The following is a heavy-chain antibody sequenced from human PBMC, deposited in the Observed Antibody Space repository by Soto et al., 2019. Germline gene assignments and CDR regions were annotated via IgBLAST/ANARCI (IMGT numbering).Heavy chain of an antibody. Sequence: QVQLVQSGAEVRRPGASVKVSCEASGYTFTSYDINWVRQASGQGLEWMGWMNPNTGKTGYAQKFQGRVTMTRDISINTAYMELTSLTSEDTAVYYCARSPWFDYGDCVFNWFDPWGQGTLVTVSS. CDR3: ARSPWFDYGDCVFNWFDP. CDR1: GYTFTSYD. CDR2: MNPNTGKT. J-gene: IGHJ5*02. D-gene: IGHD4-17*01. V-gene: IGHV1-8*01.